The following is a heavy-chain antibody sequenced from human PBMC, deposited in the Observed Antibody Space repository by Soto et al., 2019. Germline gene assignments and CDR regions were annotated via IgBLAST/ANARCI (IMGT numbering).Heavy chain of an antibody. V-gene: IGHV4-59*01. CDR3: ARSIAVPSGHIDH. Sequence: QVQLQESGPGLVKPSETLSLTCPVSGGSMSGYYWSWVRLAPGKGLEWIGYVYYTGSTNYNPSLQSHISISVDTSNKHFSLSLSLVTAADTAVYFCARSIAVPSGHIDHWGQGIRVTISS. CDR1: GGSMSGYY. D-gene: IGHD6-6*01. J-gene: IGHJ4*02. CDR2: VYYTGST.